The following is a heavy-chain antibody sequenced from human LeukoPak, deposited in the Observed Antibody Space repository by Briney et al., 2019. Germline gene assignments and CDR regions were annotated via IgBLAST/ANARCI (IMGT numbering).Heavy chain of an antibody. Sequence: SETLSLTCTVSGGSFSSYYWSWIRQPAGKGLEWIGRIYTSGSTNYNPSLKSRVTMSVDTSKNQFSLKLSSVTAADTAVYYCARDSGGYCSSTSCHYYYYYYGMDVWGQGTTVTVSS. CDR1: GGSFSSYY. D-gene: IGHD2-2*01. CDR2: IYTSGST. V-gene: IGHV4-4*07. CDR3: ARDSGGYCSSTSCHYYYYYYGMDV. J-gene: IGHJ6*02.